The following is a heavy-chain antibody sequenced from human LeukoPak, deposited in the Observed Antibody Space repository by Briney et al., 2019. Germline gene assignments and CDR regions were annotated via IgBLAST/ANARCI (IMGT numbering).Heavy chain of an antibody. Sequence: PGGSLRLSCAASGFTFSSYTVTWVRQAPGKGLEWVSSITNNNGKTYYADPVKGRFTISRDESENTVYLQMNNLRAEDTAVYYCAKDHPSSGWPTFEYWGQGTLVTVSS. J-gene: IGHJ4*02. V-gene: IGHV3-23*01. CDR1: GFTFSSYT. CDR2: ITNNNGKT. D-gene: IGHD6-19*01. CDR3: AKDHPSSGWPTFEY.